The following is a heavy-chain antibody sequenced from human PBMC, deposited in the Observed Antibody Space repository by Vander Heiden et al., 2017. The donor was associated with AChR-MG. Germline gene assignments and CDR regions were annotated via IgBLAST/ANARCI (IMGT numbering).Heavy chain of an antibody. V-gene: IGHV5-51*01. Sequence: EVQLVQSGAEVKKPGESLKISCKGPGYTFTNYWIGWVRQMPGKGLEWMGIIYPGDSDRRYSPAFQGQVIISADKSISTAYLQWRSMKASDTAMYYFARHRGSGSYFIYWGHGTLVTVSS. D-gene: IGHD3-10*01. CDR3: ARHRGSGSYFIY. J-gene: IGHJ4*01. CDR2: IYPGDSDR. CDR1: GYTFTNYW.